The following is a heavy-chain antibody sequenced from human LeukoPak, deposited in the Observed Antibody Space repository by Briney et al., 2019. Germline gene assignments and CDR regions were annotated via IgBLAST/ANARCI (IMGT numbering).Heavy chain of an antibody. V-gene: IGHV1-24*01. Sequence: ASVKVSCKVSGYTLTELSMHWVRQAPGKGLEWMGGFDPEDGETIYAQKFQGRVTMTEDTSTNTAYMELSSLRSEDTAVYYCATVDIRYSSSWYPAFDIWGQGTMVTVSS. CDR2: FDPEDGET. CDR1: GYTLTELS. D-gene: IGHD6-13*01. J-gene: IGHJ3*02. CDR3: ATVDIRYSSSWYPAFDI.